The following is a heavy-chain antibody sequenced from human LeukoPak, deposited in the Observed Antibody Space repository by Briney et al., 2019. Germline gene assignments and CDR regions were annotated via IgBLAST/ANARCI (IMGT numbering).Heavy chain of an antibody. V-gene: IGHV3-15*01. D-gene: IGHD1-26*01. CDR3: TTDGVGVEGATYDN. CDR2: IKRKSDGGTT. J-gene: IGHJ4*02. Sequence: GGSLRLSCAASGLTFSNAWMSWVRQVPGKGLEWVGRIKRKSDGGTTDYAAPVKGRFTISRDDSKNTLYLQMNSLKTEDTAVYYCTTDGVGVEGATYDNWGQGTLVSVSS. CDR1: GLTFSNAW.